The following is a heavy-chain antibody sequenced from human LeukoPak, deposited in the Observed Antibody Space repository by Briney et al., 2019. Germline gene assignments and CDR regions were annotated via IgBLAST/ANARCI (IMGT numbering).Heavy chain of an antibody. D-gene: IGHD2-21*01. J-gene: IGHJ4*02. CDR1: GFTFSSYG. CDR3: AKGSGWLLPQYFDF. Sequence: GGSLRLSCAASGFTFSSYGMSWVRQAPGKGLERLSTISGGGGSTYYADSVKGRFPISRDNSKNTLYLHMKSLRAEDTAVYYCAKGSGWLLPQYFDFWGQGTLVTVSS. CDR2: ISGGGGST. V-gene: IGHV3-23*01.